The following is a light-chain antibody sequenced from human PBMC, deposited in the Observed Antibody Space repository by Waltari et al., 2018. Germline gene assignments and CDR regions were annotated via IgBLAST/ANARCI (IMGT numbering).Light chain of an antibody. V-gene: IGLV2-14*03. J-gene: IGLJ3*02. Sequence: QSALTQPASVSGSPGQSITISCTGTSSDAGTYTYVSWYQQHPGKAPKLMSYDVSNRPAWVSKRVSGSKSGNTASLTISGLQAEDEADYYCSSYTSSSTLWVFGGGTKLTVL. CDR1: SSDAGTYTY. CDR2: DVS. CDR3: SSYTSSSTLWV.